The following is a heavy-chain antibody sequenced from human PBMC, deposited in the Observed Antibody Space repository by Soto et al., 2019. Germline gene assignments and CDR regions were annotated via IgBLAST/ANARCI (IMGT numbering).Heavy chain of an antibody. CDR3: AASIFYYGMDV. V-gene: IGHV5-51*01. Sequence: PGESLKISCKGSGYTFTNYWIGWVRQMPGKGLEWMGTIYPGDSDTKYNPSFQGQVTISADKSITTTYLQWSSLKASDTAIYYCAASIFYYGMDVWGQGTTVTVS. J-gene: IGHJ6*02. CDR1: GYTFTNYW. CDR2: IYPGDSDT.